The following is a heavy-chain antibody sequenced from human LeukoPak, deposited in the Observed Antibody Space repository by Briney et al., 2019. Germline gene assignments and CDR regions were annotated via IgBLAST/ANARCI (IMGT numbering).Heavy chain of an antibody. CDR2: IYTSGST. D-gene: IGHD1-1*01. Sequence: SETLSLTCAVYGGSFSGYYWSWIRQPAGKGLEWIGRIYTSGSTNYNPSLKSRVTMSVDTSKNQFSLKLSSVTAADTAVYYCARYTRRRAFDIWGQGTMVTVSS. V-gene: IGHV4-59*10. CDR3: ARYTRRRAFDI. J-gene: IGHJ3*02. CDR1: GGSFSGYY.